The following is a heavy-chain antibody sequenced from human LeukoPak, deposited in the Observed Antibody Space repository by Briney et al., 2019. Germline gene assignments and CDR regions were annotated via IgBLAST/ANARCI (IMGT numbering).Heavy chain of an antibody. V-gene: IGHV4-4*02. CDR3: ARVYYDFWSGYYTDYYYYMDV. Sequence: PSGTLSLTCAVSGGSISSSNWWSWVRQPPGKGLEWIGEIYHSGSTNYNPSLKSRVTISVDKSKNQFSLKLSSVTAADTAVYYCARVYYDFWSGYYTDYYYYMDVWGKGTTVTVSS. J-gene: IGHJ6*03. CDR1: GGSISSSNW. CDR2: IYHSGST. D-gene: IGHD3-3*01.